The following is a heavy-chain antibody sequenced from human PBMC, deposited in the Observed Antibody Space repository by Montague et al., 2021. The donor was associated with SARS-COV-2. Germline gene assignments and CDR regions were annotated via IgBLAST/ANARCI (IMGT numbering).Heavy chain of an antibody. Sequence: SLRLSCAASGFTFSAYAMHWVRQAPGKGLEWLAVIWYDVSSKYNADSVKGRFTISRDNSKNTLYLQMNSLRAEDTALYYCVKDSTVHCSGTDCFEYWGQGTLVADSS. V-gene: IGHV3-33*06. CDR1: GFTFSAYA. D-gene: IGHD2-15*01. J-gene: IGHJ4*02. CDR3: VKDSTVHCSGTDCFEY. CDR2: IWYDVSSK.